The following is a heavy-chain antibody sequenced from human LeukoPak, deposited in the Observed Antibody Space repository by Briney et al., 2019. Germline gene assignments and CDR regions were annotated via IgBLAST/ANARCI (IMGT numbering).Heavy chain of an antibody. V-gene: IGHV4-59*01. CDR2: IYYSGST. CDR3: ARGLAQWLAPNRASYFDY. D-gene: IGHD6-19*01. CDR1: GGSISSYY. Sequence: SETLSLTCTVSGGSISSYYWSWIRQPPGKGLEWIGYIYYSGSTNYNPSLKSRVTISVDTSKNQFSLKLSSVTAADTAVYYCARGLAQWLAPNRASYFDYWGQGTLVTVSS. J-gene: IGHJ4*02.